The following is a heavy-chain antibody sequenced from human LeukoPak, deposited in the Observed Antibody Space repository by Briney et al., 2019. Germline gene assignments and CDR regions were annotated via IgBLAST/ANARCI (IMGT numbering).Heavy chain of an antibody. Sequence: GGSLRLSCAASGFTFSSYGMSWVRQAPGKGLEWVSAISGSGGSTYYADSVKGRFTISRDNSKNTLYLQMNSLRAEDTAVYYCAKEIGRFGVKGQDAFDIWGQGTMVTVSS. CDR1: GFTFSSYG. J-gene: IGHJ3*02. D-gene: IGHD3-10*01. V-gene: IGHV3-23*01. CDR2: ISGSGGST. CDR3: AKEIGRFGVKGQDAFDI.